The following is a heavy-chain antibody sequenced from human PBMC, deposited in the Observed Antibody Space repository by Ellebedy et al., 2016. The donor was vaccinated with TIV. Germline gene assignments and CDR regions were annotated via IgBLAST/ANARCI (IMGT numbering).Heavy chain of an antibody. J-gene: IGHJ2*01. D-gene: IGHD2-2*01. CDR3: ARESRTGYWYFDL. CDR2: IYYSGST. CDR1: GGSISSGGYY. V-gene: IGHV4-31*03. Sequence: SETLSLTCTVSGGSISSGGYYWSWIRQHPGKGLEWIGYIYYSGSTYYNPSLKSRVTISVDTSKNQFSLKLSSVTAADTAVYYCARESRTGYWYFDLWGRGTLVTVSS.